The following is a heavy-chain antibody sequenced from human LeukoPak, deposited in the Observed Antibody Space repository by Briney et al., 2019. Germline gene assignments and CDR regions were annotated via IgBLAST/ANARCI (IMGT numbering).Heavy chain of an antibody. CDR1: GFAVSSNY. CDR2: IYSGGST. J-gene: IGHJ6*02. CDR3: ARDCYYYAMDV. V-gene: IGHV3-53*01. Sequence: PGGSLRLSCAASGFAVSSNYMNWVRQAPGKGLEWVSIIYSGGSTYYADSVKGRFTISRDHSKNTLYLQMNSLRAEDTAVYYCARDCYYYAMDVWGQGTTVTVSS.